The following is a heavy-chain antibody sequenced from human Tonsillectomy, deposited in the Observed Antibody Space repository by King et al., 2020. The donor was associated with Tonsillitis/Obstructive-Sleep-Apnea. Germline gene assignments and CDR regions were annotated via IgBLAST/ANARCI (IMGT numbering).Heavy chain of an antibody. J-gene: IGHJ3*02. CDR3: ARGSCDSDAFDI. D-gene: IGHD2-21*01. CDR1: GFSLSTGGVG. CDR2: IYWDDDK. V-gene: IGHV2-5*02. Sequence: TLQESGPTLVKPTQTLTLTCTFSGFSLSTGGVGVGWIRQPPGKALEWLALIYWDDDKRYSPSLKSRPTITKDTSKNQVVLTLTNMDPVDTATYFCARGSCDSDAFDIWGQGTMVTVSS.